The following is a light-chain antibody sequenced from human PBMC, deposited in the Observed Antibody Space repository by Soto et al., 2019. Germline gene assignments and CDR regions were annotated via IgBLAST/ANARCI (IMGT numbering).Light chain of an antibody. CDR3: QQYTAYPYT. CDR1: QSVTNW. CDR2: DAS. J-gene: IGKJ2*01. V-gene: IGKV1-5*01. Sequence: DIQITQSPSTLSASVGDRVTITCPASQSVTNWSAWYQQKPGKAPNLLIYDASRLQRGIPSRFSGSGSATELTLTISSLKPDDFATYYWQQYTAYPYTFGRGTKLEIK.